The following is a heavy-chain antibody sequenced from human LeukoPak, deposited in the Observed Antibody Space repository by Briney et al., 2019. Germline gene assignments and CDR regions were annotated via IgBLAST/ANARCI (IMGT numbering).Heavy chain of an antibody. CDR3: ARSRSAGY. V-gene: IGHV3-7*01. CDR2: IKRDGSEK. J-gene: IGHJ4*02. CDR1: GFTFSNYG. Sequence: SGGSLRLSCAASGFTFSNYGMHWVRQAPGKGLEWVANIKRDGSEKYYVDSVKGRFTISRDNAKNSLYLQMDSLRAEDTAVYYCARSRSAGYWGQGTLVTVSS.